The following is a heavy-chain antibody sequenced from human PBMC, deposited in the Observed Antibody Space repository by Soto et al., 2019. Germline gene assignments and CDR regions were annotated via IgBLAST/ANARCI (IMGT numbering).Heavy chain of an antibody. CDR2: FDPEDGET. Sequence: GASVKVSCKVSGSTLTESSMHWVRQATGKGLEWMGGFDPEDGETIYAQKFQGRVTMTEDTSTDTAYMELRTLTSEDTAVYYRARAYNMVRGVLWFDPWGQGTLVTVSS. V-gene: IGHV1-24*01. CDR3: ARAYNMVRGVLWFDP. CDR1: GSTLTESS. D-gene: IGHD3-10*01. J-gene: IGHJ5*02.